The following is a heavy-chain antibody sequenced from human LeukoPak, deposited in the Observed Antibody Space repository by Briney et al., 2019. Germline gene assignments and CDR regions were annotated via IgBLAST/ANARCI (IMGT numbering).Heavy chain of an antibody. CDR1: GFTFSTYW. CDR2: INSDGSSA. J-gene: IGHJ4*02. V-gene: IGHV3-74*01. D-gene: IGHD5-18*01. CDR3: AGEVDTSFNY. Sequence: GGSLRLSCAASGFTFSTYWMHWVRQAPGKGLLWVSRINSDGSSATYADSVKGRFTISRDNAKNTLYLQMNSLRAEDTAVYYCAGEVDTSFNYWGQGTLVTVSS.